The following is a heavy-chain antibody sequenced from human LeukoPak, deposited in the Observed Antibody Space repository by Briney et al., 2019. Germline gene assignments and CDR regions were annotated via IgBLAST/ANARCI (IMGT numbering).Heavy chain of an antibody. D-gene: IGHD6-13*01. CDR2: FNPNRGGT. J-gene: IGHJ6*02. Sequence: GASGKASSKSSDNTLTGYFIHWVGRAPGQGLGWMGWFNPNRGGTDYAQKFRGWVTMTRDTSINTAYMELSRLTSDDTAVYYCARELPPGRGSNWYIGHYGMDVWGQGTTVTVSS. V-gene: IGHV1-2*04. CDR1: DNTLTGYF. CDR3: ARELPPGRGSNWYIGHYGMDV.